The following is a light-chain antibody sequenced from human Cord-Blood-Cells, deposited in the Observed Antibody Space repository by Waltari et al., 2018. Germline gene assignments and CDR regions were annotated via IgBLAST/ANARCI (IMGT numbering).Light chain of an antibody. Sequence: QSVLTQPPSASGTPGQRVTISCSGSSSNIGSNYVYWHQQLPGTAPNLLIYRNNQRPSGVPVRFSGSKSGTSASLAISGLRSEDEADYYCAAWDDSLSGPGVFGGGTKLTVL. J-gene: IGLJ3*02. CDR2: RNN. CDR3: AAWDDSLSGPGV. V-gene: IGLV1-47*01. CDR1: SSNIGSNY.